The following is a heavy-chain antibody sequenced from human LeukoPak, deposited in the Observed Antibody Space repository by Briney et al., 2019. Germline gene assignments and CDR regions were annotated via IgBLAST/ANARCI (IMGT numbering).Heavy chain of an antibody. V-gene: IGHV3-11*01. CDR1: GFIFSSYA. J-gene: IGHJ4*02. CDR3: ARVWMATIS. D-gene: IGHD5-24*01. CDR2: ISSSGSTI. Sequence: MTGGSLRLSCAASGFIFSSYAMSWIRQAPGKGLEWVSYISSSGSTIYYADSVKGRFTISRDNAKNSLYLQMNSLRAEDTAVYYCARVWMATISWGQGTLVTVSS.